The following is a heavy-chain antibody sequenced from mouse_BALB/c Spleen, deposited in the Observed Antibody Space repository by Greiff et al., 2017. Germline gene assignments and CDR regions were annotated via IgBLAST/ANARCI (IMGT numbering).Heavy chain of an antibody. J-gene: IGHJ2*01. CDR1: GFTFSSYG. D-gene: IGHD4-1*01. Sequence: EVQLVESGGGLVQPGGSLKLSCAASGFTFSSYGMSWVRQTPDKRLELVATINSNGGSTYYPDSVKGRFTISRDNAKNTLYLQMSSLKSEDTAMYYCARGGANWDYWGQGTTLTVSS. CDR3: ARGGANWDY. CDR2: INSNGGST. V-gene: IGHV5-6-3*01.